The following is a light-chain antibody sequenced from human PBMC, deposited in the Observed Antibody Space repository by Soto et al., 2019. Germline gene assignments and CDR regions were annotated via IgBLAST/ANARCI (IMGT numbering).Light chain of an antibody. Sequence: EIVMTQSPATLSVSPGERATLSCRASQSVRSNLAWYQEKPGQPPRLLIYGASARATGIPARFSGSGCGTEIALTISSMKSEDVAVSSCQRHRNGPSFGQGTKVEIK. V-gene: IGKV3-15*01. CDR3: QRHRNGPS. CDR2: GAS. CDR1: QSVRSN. J-gene: IGKJ1*01.